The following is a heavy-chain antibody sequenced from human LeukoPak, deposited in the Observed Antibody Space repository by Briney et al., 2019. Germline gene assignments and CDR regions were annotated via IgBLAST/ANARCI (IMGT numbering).Heavy chain of an antibody. Sequence: SESLSLTCTVSGGSVSNGNYYWSWLRQPPGKALEWIGYIYYTGSTYYNPSLEGRVTISVDTSKNHFSVKLSSVTAADTAVYYCARSQNYYGSGDYWSQGTLVTVSS. CDR2: IYYTGST. CDR1: GGSVSNGNYY. D-gene: IGHD3-10*01. CDR3: ARSQNYYGSGDY. J-gene: IGHJ4*02. V-gene: IGHV4-61*03.